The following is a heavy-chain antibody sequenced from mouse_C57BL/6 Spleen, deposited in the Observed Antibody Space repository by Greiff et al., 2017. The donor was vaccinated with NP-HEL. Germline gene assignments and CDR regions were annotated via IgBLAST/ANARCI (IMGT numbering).Heavy chain of an antibody. Sequence: EVKVVESGGGLVKPGGSLKLSCAASGFTFSDYGMHWVRQAPEKGLEWVAYISSGSSTISYADTVKGRFTISRDNAKNTLFLQMTSLRSEDTAMYYCARGEYYDYDNFDYWGQGTTLTVSS. J-gene: IGHJ2*01. CDR3: ARGEYYDYDNFDY. V-gene: IGHV5-17*01. D-gene: IGHD2-4*01. CDR1: GFTFSDYG. CDR2: ISSGSSTI.